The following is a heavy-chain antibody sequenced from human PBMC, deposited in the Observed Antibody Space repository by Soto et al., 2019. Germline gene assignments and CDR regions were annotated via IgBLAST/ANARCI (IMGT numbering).Heavy chain of an antibody. CDR2: IGTAGDT. CDR1: GFTFSSYD. CDR3: ARAPFGGAFDI. Sequence: EVQLVVSGGGLVQPGGSLRLSCAASGFTFSSYDMHWVRQATGKGLEWVSAIGTAGDTYYPGSVKGRFTISRENAKNSLYLQMNSLRAGDTAVYYCARAPFGGAFDIWGQGTMVTVSS. V-gene: IGHV3-13*01. J-gene: IGHJ3*02. D-gene: IGHD2-15*01.